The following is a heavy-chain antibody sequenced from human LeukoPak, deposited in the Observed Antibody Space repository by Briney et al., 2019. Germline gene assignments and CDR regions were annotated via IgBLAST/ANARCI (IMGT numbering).Heavy chain of an antibody. CDR2: ISTNGFKT. CDR1: GFTFSDYA. CDR3: ARGRGGSYDY. Sequence: GGSLRLSCAASGFTFSDYAMHWVRQAPGKGLEYVSGISTNGFKTYYAESVKGRFTISRDNSKNTLYLQMGSLRAEDMAVYFCARGRGGSYDYWGQGTLVTVSS. V-gene: IGHV3-64*02. J-gene: IGHJ4*02. D-gene: IGHD1-26*01.